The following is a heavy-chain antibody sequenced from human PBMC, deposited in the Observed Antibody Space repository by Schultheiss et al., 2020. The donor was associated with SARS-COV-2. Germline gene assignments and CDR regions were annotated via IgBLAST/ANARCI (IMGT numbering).Heavy chain of an antibody. CDR3: ASVGYCSSTSCYFGY. Sequence: SETLSLTCAVYGGSFSGYYWSWIRQPPGKGLEWIGEINHSGSTYYNPSLKSRVTISVDTSKNQFSLKLSSVTAADTAVYYCASVGYCSSTSCYFGYWGQGTLVTVSS. J-gene: IGHJ4*02. CDR1: GGSFSGYY. D-gene: IGHD2-2*01. V-gene: IGHV4-34*01. CDR2: INHSGST.